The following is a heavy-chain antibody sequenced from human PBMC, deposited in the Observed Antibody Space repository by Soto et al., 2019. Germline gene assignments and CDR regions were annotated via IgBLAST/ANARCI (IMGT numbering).Heavy chain of an antibody. V-gene: IGHV5-51*01. J-gene: IGHJ3*01. CDR1: GFSFTNYW. CDR3: ARDGFRTSSGAIDV. D-gene: IGHD6-6*01. CDR2: IYLGESDT. Sequence: GESLKISCKGSGFSFTNYWIGWVRQMRGKGLEWMGIIYLGESDTRYSPSFQGQVTISADKSITTAYQQCSRLKASETALYYSARDGFRTSSGAIDVWGQGTLVTVSS.